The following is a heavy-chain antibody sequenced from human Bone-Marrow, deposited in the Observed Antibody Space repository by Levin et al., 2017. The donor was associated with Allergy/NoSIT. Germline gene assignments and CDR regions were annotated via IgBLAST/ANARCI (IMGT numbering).Heavy chain of an antibody. CDR3: AREAYCSGNCYLRMDL. J-gene: IGHJ6*04. CDR2: ITFSGGGV. D-gene: IGHD2-21*01. V-gene: IGHV3-48*03. CDR1: GFTFSTYE. Sequence: GESLKISCAGSGFTFSTYEMNWVRQAPGKGLEWVSYITFSGGGVSLADSVKGRFTVSRDNTKNTMYLEMKDLRAEDTALYYCAREAYCSGNCYLRMDLWGRGTTVTVSS.